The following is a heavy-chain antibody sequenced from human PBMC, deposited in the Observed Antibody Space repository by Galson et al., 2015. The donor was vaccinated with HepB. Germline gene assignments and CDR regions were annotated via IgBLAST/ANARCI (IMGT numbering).Heavy chain of an antibody. J-gene: IGHJ4*02. CDR1: GYTLTELS. D-gene: IGHD2-15*01. CDR2: SDPEDGET. Sequence: SVKVSCKVSGYTLTELSMHWVRQAPGKGLEWMGGSDPEDGETIYAQKFQGRVTMTEDTSTDTAYMELSSLRSEDTAVYYCATGFEVVAYYFDYWGQGTLVTVSS. V-gene: IGHV1-24*01. CDR3: ATGFEVVAYYFDY.